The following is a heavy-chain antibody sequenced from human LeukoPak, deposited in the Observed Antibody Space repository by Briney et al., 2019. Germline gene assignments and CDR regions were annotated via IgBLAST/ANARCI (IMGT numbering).Heavy chain of an antibody. Sequence: KPSETLSFTCTVSGGSINNYYWSWIRQPPGKGLEWIGCIYYSGTTNYNPSLKSRVTISVGTSKNQFSLKLSSLTAADTAVYYCAREESMVRGASWFDPWGQGTLVTVSS. CDR3: AREESMVRGASWFDP. V-gene: IGHV4-59*01. CDR1: GGSINNYY. J-gene: IGHJ5*02. CDR2: IYYSGTT. D-gene: IGHD3-10*01.